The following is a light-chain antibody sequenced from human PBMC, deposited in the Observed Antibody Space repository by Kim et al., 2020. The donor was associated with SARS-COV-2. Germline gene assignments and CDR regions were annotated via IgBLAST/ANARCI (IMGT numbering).Light chain of an antibody. CDR1: LDIRNW. V-gene: IGKV1-12*02. J-gene: IGKJ3*01. CDR2: AAS. Sequence: DIQMTQSPSSVSASVGDRVTITCRASLDIRNWLAWYQQKPGTAPKLLIFAASSLQSGVPSRFSGSGSGTDFTLTINSLQPEDFAIYYCLQANTFPFIFGPGTKVDI. CDR3: LQANTFPFI.